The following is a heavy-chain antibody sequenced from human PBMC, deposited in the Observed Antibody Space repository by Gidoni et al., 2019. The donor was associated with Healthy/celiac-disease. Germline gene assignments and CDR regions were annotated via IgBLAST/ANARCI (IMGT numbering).Heavy chain of an antibody. Sequence: EVQLVESGGGLVKPGGSLRLSCAASGFTFSSYSMNWVRQAPGKGLEWVSSISSSSSYIYYADPVKGRFTSSRDNAKNELYLQMNSLRAEDTAVYYCASRIAVAGTNYWGQGTRVTVSS. CDR1: GFTFSSYS. V-gene: IGHV3-21*01. D-gene: IGHD6-19*01. J-gene: IGHJ4*02. CDR2: ISSSSSYI. CDR3: ASRIAVAGTNY.